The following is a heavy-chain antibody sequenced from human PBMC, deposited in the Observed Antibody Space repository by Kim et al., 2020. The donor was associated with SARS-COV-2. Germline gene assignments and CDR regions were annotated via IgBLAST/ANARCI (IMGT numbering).Heavy chain of an antibody. Sequence: TTYNPSRKRRGHISVDTTKNQFSLKLSSVTAADTAVYYCARDRLTGYFDYWGQGTLVTVSS. J-gene: IGHJ4*02. D-gene: IGHD3-9*01. CDR3: ARDRLTGYFDY. V-gene: IGHV4-59*01. CDR2: T.